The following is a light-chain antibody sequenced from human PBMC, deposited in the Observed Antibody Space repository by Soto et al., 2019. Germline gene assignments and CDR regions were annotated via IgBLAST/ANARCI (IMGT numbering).Light chain of an antibody. J-gene: IGLJ1*01. CDR2: DVI. Sequence: QSALTQPASVSGSPGQSITLSCTGTSSDVGGYNYVSWYQQHPGKAPKLMIYDVINRPSGVSNRFSGSKSGNTASLTISGLQAEDEADYYCSSYTGSSTPYVFGTGTKLTVL. CDR1: SSDVGGYNY. CDR3: SSYTGSSTPYV. V-gene: IGLV2-14*01.